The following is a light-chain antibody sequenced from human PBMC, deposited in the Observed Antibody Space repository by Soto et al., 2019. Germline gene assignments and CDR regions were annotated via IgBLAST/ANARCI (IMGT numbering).Light chain of an antibody. V-gene: IGKV2-30*01. CDR3: QQYDSYWT. CDR1: HSLVYADGNTY. Sequence: VVMTQSPLSLPVTLGQPASISCSSTHSLVYADGNTYLQWFQQRPGQSPRRLIYKISNRDSGVPDRFSGSGSGTDFTLQISRVEADDFATYYCQQYDSYWTFGQGTKV. J-gene: IGKJ1*01. CDR2: KIS.